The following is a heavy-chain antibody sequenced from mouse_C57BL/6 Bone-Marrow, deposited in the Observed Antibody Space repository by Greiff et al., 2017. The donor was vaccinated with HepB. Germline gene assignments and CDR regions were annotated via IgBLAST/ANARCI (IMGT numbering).Heavy chain of an antibody. CDR2: INPSSGYT. V-gene: IGHV1-4*01. CDR1: GYTFTSYT. Sequence: VQLQQSGAELARPGASVKMSCKASGYTFTSYTMHWVKQRPGQGLEWIGYINPSSGYTKYNQKFKDKATLTADKSSSTAYMQLSSLTSQDSAVYYCAPITWYFDVWGTGTTVTVSS. D-gene: IGHD1-1*01. CDR3: APITWYFDV. J-gene: IGHJ1*03.